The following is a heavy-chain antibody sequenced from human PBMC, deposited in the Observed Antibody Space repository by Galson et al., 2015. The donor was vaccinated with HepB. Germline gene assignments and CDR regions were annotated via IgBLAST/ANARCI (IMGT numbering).Heavy chain of an antibody. CDR3: ARDLTRTYYGSGNDAFDI. V-gene: IGHV1-2*04. J-gene: IGHJ3*02. CDR1: GYTFTGYY. D-gene: IGHD3-10*01. CDR2: INPNSGGT. Sequence: SVKVSCKASGYTFTGYYMHWVRQAPGQGLEWMGWINPNSGGTNYAQKFQGWVTMTRDTSISTAYMELSRLRSDDTAVCYCARDLTRTYYGSGNDAFDIWGQGTMVTVSS.